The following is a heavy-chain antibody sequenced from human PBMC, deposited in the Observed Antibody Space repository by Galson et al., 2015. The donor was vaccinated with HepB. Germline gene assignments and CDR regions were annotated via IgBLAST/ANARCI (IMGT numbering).Heavy chain of an antibody. V-gene: IGHV1-18*04. CDR2: ISTYDGNT. CDR1: GHTFRSFD. CDR3: ARDQDVAVAGGDYYEY. Sequence: SVKVSCKASGHTFRSFDISWVRQAPGQGLEWMGWISTYDGNTKYAQKFQGRLTMSTDPSTSTAYMELRSLRSDDTAIYYCARDQDVAVAGGDYYEYWGQGTLVTVSS. J-gene: IGHJ4*02. D-gene: IGHD2-15*01.